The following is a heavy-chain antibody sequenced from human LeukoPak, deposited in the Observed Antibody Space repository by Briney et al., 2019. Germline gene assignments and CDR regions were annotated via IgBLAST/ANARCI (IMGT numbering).Heavy chain of an antibody. V-gene: IGHV3-23*01. CDR2: ISGSGGST. J-gene: IGHJ2*01. CDR3: ARSTTLIYWYFDL. Sequence: GGSLRLSCAASGFTFSSYAMSWVRQAPGKGLEWVSAISGSGGSTYYADSVKGRVTISRDNAKNSLYLQMNSLRAEDTAVYYCARSTTLIYWYFDLWGRGALVTVSS. D-gene: IGHD1-14*01. CDR1: GFTFSSYA.